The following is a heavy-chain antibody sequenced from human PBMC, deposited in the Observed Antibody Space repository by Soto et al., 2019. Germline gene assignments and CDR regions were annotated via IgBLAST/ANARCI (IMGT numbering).Heavy chain of an antibody. J-gene: IGHJ4*02. CDR3: AHAGDYDLLTFDH. D-gene: IGHD4-17*01. CDR1: GFSLSIYHRV. V-gene: IGHV2-5*02. CDR2: IYWDDDK. Sequence: QITLKESGPTLVRPAQTLTLTCDFSGFSLSIYHRVVAWIRQPPGKALEWLALIYWDDDKRYSPSLKDRLPISKDTSSNQVVLTITNMDPGDTATYFCAHAGDYDLLTFDHWGPGTLVTVSS.